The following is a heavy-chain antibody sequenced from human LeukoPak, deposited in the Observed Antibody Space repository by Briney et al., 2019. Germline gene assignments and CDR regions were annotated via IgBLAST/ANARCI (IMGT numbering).Heavy chain of an antibody. J-gene: IGHJ4*02. CDR2: IYYSGST. D-gene: IGHD3-3*01. V-gene: IGHV4-59*01. Sequence: PSETLSLTCNVSDGSIRSYYWSWIRQPPGKGLEWIGYIYYSGSTNYNPSLKSRVTISVDTSKNQFSLKLSSVTVAGTAVYYCARHSRDFWSGYLFDYWGQGTLVTVSS. CDR3: ARHSRDFWSGYLFDY. CDR1: DGSIRSYY.